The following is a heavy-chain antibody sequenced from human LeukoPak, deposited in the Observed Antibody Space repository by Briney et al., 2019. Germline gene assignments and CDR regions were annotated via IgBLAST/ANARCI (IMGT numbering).Heavy chain of an antibody. CDR1: RFTFSSYG. Sequence: PGGSLRLSCAASRFTFSSYGMHWVRQAPGKGLEWVAFIRYDGRNKYYADSVKGRFTISRDNAKNLLYLQMNSLRAEDTAVYYCARDGIVDWSFDYWGPGTLVTVSS. CDR3: ARDGIVDWSFDY. D-gene: IGHD3/OR15-3a*01. V-gene: IGHV3-30*02. J-gene: IGHJ4*02. CDR2: IRYDGRNK.